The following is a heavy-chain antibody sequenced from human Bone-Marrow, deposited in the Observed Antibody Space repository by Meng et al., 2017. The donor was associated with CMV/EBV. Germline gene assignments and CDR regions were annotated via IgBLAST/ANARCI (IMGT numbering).Heavy chain of an antibody. V-gene: IGHV3-53*01. CDR3: ASHEEGYNSYVDY. CDR2: IYIGGTT. CDR1: GFTLSSYA. Sequence: GGSLRLSCAASGFTLSSYAMSWVRQAPGKGLEWVSVIYIGGTTYYADSVKGRFTISRDNSKNTLYLQMNSLRAEDTAVYFCASHEEGYNSYVDYWGQGTLVTVSS. D-gene: IGHD5-24*01. J-gene: IGHJ4*02.